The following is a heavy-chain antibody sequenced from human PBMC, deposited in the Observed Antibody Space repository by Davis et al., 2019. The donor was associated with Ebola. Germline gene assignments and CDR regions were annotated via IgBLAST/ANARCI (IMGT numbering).Heavy chain of an antibody. CDR2: ISRSSDFI. CDR3: VRDQHYAFDV. CDR1: GFTFSSYS. Sequence: GESLKISCEVSGFTFSSYSISWVRQAPGKGLEWVSYISRSSDFIWYADSVKGRFSISRDNAKNSLFLQMNTLRDEDTAMYYCVRDQHYAFDVWGQGTMVTVSS. V-gene: IGHV3-48*02. D-gene: IGHD3-3*02. J-gene: IGHJ3*01.